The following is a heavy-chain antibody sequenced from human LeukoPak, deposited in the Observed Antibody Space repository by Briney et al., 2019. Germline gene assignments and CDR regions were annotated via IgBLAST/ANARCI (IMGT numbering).Heavy chain of an antibody. CDR2: ISAYNGNT. CDR3: ARVLAYCSSTSCHDY. CDR1: GYTFTNYG. J-gene: IGHJ4*02. Sequence: ASVKVSCKASGYTFTNYGVSWVRQAPGQGLEWMGWISAYNGNTDYAQKLQGRVTMTTDTPTSTAYMELRSLRSDDTAVYYCARVLAYCSSTSCHDYWGQGTLVTVSS. V-gene: IGHV1-18*01. D-gene: IGHD2-2*01.